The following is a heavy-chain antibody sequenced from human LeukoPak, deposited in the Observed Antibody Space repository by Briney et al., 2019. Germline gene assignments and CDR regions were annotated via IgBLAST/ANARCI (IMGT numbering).Heavy chain of an antibody. Sequence: GGSLRLSCAASGFTFSSYSMNWVRQAPGKGLEWVSYISSSSSTIYYADSVKGRFTISRDNAKNSLYLQMNSLRAEDTAVYYCARYLPDSREGNWFDPWGQGTLVTVSS. CDR1: GFTFSSYS. J-gene: IGHJ5*02. D-gene: IGHD1-26*01. V-gene: IGHV3-48*01. CDR3: ARYLPDSREGNWFDP. CDR2: ISSSSSTI.